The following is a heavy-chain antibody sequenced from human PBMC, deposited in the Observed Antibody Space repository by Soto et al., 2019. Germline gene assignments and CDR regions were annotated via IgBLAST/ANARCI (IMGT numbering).Heavy chain of an antibody. CDR3: ARDTWNSY. CDR2: IHNDGSTT. V-gene: IGHV3-74*01. D-gene: IGHD1-7*01. Sequence: EVQLVESGGGLVQPGGSVRLSCAASGFTFSSYWMHWVRQAPGKGLMWVSRIHNDGSTTRYADSVKGRFTISRDNAKNTLYLQMSSLRVEDTAVYYCARDTWNSYWAQGTLVPVSS. J-gene: IGHJ4*01. CDR1: GFTFSSYW.